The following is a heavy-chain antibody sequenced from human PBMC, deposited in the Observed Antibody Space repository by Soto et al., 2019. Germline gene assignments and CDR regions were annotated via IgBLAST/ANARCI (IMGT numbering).Heavy chain of an antibody. V-gene: IGHV3-15*01. CDR1: GFTFSNAW. J-gene: IGHJ4*02. Sequence: EVQLVESGGGLVKPGGSLRLSCAASGFTFSNAWMSWVRQAPGKGLEWVGRIKSKTDGGTTDYAAPVKGRFTISRDDSKNTLYLPMNSVKTEDTAVYYCTTHYGSGSMYYFDYWGQGTLVTVSS. D-gene: IGHD3-10*01. CDR2: IKSKTDGGTT. CDR3: TTHYGSGSMYYFDY.